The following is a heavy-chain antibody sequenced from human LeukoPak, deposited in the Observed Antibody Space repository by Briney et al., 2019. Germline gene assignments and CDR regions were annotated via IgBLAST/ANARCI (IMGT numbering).Heavy chain of an antibody. D-gene: IGHD3-22*01. Sequence: PGRSLRLSCAASGFTFSSYGMHWVRQAPGKGLEWVAVIWYDGSNKYYADSVKGRFTISRDNSKNTLYLQMNSLRAEDTAVYYCAIGDYYDSSGSLGAFDIWGQGTMVTVSS. CDR2: IWYDGSNK. V-gene: IGHV3-33*01. J-gene: IGHJ3*02. CDR1: GFTFSSYG. CDR3: AIGDYYDSSGSLGAFDI.